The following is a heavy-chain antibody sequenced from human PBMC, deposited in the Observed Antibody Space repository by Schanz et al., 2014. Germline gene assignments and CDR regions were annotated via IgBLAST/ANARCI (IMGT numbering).Heavy chain of an antibody. Sequence: QVQLVESGGGVVRPGRSLRLSCATSGFTFSRFGMNWVRQAPGKGLEWVANIGYDGSEKYYVDSVKGRFTISRDNAKNSLYLQMNSLTAEDTAVYYCARGVRIDYWGQGTLVTVSS. D-gene: IGHD3-3*01. CDR1: GFTFSRFG. CDR2: IGYDGSEK. V-gene: IGHV3-33*03. CDR3: ARGVRIDY. J-gene: IGHJ4*02.